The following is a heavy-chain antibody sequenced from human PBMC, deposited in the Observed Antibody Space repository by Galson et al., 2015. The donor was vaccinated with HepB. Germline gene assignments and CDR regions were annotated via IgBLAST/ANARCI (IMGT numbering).Heavy chain of an antibody. CDR1: EFTFSSYA. CDR3: AKGRDPRRDGYNYAGFDY. V-gene: IGHV3-23*01. D-gene: IGHD5-24*01. CDR2: ISDSGNST. Sequence: SLRLSCAASEFTFSSYAMTWVRQAPGKGLEWVSSISDSGNSTFYADSVKGRFTISRDDSKNTLYLQMNNLRAEDTAVYYCAKGRDPRRDGYNYAGFDYWGQGTQVIVSS. J-gene: IGHJ4*02.